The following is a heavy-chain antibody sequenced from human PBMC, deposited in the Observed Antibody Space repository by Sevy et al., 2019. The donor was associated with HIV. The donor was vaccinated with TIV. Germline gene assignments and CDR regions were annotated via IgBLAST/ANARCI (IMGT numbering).Heavy chain of an antibody. CDR1: GFNFGDYP. J-gene: IGHJ5*02. CDR2: IRSKASGGTT. D-gene: IGHD3-10*01. V-gene: IGHV3-49*03. CDR3: SKGGSGTGWFDP. Sequence: GGSLRLSCRASGFNFGDYPMSWFRQAPGKGLAWVGFIRSKASGGTTQYAASVKGRFTISRDDSESIAYLQMKSLKIEDTAVYYCSKGGSGTGWFDPWGQGTLVTVSS.